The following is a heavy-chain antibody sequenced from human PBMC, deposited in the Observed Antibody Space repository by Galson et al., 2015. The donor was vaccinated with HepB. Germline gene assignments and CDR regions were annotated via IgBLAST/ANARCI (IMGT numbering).Heavy chain of an antibody. CDR2: MSGSGRST. CDR3: AKAPGQPHGFWSGPCMDV. CDR1: GLTFSNYA. V-gene: IGHV3-23*01. D-gene: IGHD3-3*01. Sequence: SLRLSCAASGLTFSNYAMNWVRQAPGKGLEWVSAMSGSGRSTYYADSVKGRFTISRDNSKNTLYLQMNNLRAEDTAIYYCAKAPGQPHGFWSGPCMDVWGQGTTVTVSS. J-gene: IGHJ6*02.